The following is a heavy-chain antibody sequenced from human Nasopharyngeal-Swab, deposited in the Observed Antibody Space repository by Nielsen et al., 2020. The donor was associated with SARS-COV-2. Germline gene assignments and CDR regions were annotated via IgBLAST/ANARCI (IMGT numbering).Heavy chain of an antibody. Sequence: GESPKISCTASGFTFGDYAMSWVRQAPGKGLEWVGFIRSKAYGGTTEYAASVKGRFTISRDDSKSIAYLQMNSLKTEDTAVYYCTPVGVYSGYDYYFDYWGLGTLVTVSS. CDR3: TPVGVYSGYDYYFDY. J-gene: IGHJ4*02. V-gene: IGHV3-49*04. D-gene: IGHD5-12*01. CDR1: GFTFGDYA. CDR2: IRSKAYGGTT.